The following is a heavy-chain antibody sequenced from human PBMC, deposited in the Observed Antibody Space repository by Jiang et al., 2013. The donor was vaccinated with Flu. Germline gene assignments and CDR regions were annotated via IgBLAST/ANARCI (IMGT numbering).Heavy chain of an antibody. V-gene: IGHV5-51*01. CDR1: GYSFVGYW. J-gene: IGHJ4*02. D-gene: IGHD3-22*01. CDR3: ARPDYYDSSGYQIPVKY. CDR2: IYPGDSDT. Sequence: SGYSFVGYWIGWVRQMPGKGLEWMGIIYPGDSDTRYSPSFQGQVTISVDNSISTVYLQWNSLKASDTAIYYCARPDYYDSSGYQIPVKYWGQGTLVTVSS.